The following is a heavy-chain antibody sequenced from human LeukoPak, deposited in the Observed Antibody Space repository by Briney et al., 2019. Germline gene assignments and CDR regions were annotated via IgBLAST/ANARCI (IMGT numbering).Heavy chain of an antibody. D-gene: IGHD5-18*01. V-gene: IGHV3-30*18. J-gene: IGHJ4*02. CDR3: AKDNKYSYAWLDY. CDR2: ISYDGSNK. CDR1: GFTFSSHG. Sequence: GGSLRLSCAAAGFTFSSHGMHWVRQAPGKGLEWVAVISYDGSNKYYADSVKGRFTISRDNSKNTLYLQTNSLRAEDTAIYNCAKDNKYSYAWLDYWGQGTLVTVSS.